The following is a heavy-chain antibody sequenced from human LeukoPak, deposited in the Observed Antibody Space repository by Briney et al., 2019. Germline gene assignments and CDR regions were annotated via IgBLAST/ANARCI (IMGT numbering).Heavy chain of an antibody. D-gene: IGHD1-14*01. V-gene: IGHV3-33*01. CDR1: GFAFHIYG. J-gene: IGHJ4*02. CDR3: VRDRNNNYFDY. CDR2: IWSDGTKQ. Sequence: GRSLKLSCAASGFAFHIYGMRWVRQAPGKGLEWVAFIWSDGTKQFYADSVKGRFTISRDNSNNTVYLHMNSLKAEVTALYYCVRDRNNNYFDYWGQGTLLTVSS.